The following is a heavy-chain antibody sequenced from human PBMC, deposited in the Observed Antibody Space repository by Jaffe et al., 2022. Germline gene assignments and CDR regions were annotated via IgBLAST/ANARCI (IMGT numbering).Heavy chain of an antibody. V-gene: IGHV3-30*02. CDR2: IRYDGSNK. CDR3: AKDTKNYYGSGSYYPISWFDY. CDR1: GFTFSSYG. D-gene: IGHD3-10*01. J-gene: IGHJ4*02. Sequence: QVQLVESGGGVVQPGGSLRLSCAASGFTFSSYGMHWVRQAPGKGLEWVAFIRYDGSNKYYADSVKGRFTISRDNSKNTLYLQMNSLRAEDTAVYYCAKDTKNYYGSGSYYPISWFDYWGQGTLVTVSS.